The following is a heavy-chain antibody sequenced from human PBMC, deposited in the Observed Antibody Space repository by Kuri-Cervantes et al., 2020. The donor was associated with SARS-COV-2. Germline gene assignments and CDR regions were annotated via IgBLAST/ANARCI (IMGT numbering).Heavy chain of an antibody. V-gene: IGHV3-23*01. CDR1: GFTFSSYA. CDR3: AREGYYEPTDMDV. Sequence: GESLKISCAASGFTFSSYAMSWVRQAPGKGPEWVSAISGSGGSTYYADSVKGRFTISRDNAKNSLYLQMNSLRAEDTAVYYCAREGYYEPTDMDVWGQGTTVTVSS. CDR2: ISGSGGST. D-gene: IGHD3-22*01. J-gene: IGHJ6*02.